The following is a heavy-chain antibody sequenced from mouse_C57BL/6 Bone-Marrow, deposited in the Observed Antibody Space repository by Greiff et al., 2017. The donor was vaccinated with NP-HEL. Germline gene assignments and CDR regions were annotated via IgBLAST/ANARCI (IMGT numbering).Heavy chain of an antibody. V-gene: IGHV1-15*01. J-gene: IGHJ4*01. CDR3: TRCCNPTGCYAIDY. D-gene: IGHD1-2*01. CDR2: IDTGTGGT. CDR1: GYTFTDYE. Sequence: QVQLKQSGAELVRPGASVTLSCKASGYTFTDYEMNWVKPIPVHGLEWIGAIDTGTGGTSYNQKFKVQAILNAVKSSSTAYMDLRRLTSEDSAVYYCTRCCNPTGCYAIDYRGQGTSVTVSS.